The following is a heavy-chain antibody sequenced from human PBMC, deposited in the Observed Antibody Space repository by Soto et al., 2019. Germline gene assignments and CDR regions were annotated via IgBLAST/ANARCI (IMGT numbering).Heavy chain of an antibody. D-gene: IGHD4-17*01. J-gene: IGHJ6*02. CDR1: GFTFSGSA. CDR2: IRSKANSYAT. CDR3: TRSVGEWGDYSHFPPQNYYYYGMDV. V-gene: IGHV3-73*02. Sequence: EVQLVESGGGLVQPGGSLKLSCAASGFTFSGSAMHWVRQASGKGLEWVGRIRSKANSYATAYAASVKGRFTISRDDSKNTAYLQMNSLKTEDTAVYYCTRSVGEWGDYSHFPPQNYYYYGMDVWGQGTTVTVSS.